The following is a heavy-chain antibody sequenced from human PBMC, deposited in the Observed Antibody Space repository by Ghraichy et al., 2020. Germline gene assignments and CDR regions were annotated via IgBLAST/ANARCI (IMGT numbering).Heavy chain of an antibody. CDR1: GYTFTSYY. CDR3: ARVAPYYDFWSGYYEYYFDY. J-gene: IGHJ4*02. V-gene: IGHV1-46*01. CDR2: INPSGGST. Sequence: ASVKVSCKASGYTFTSYYMHWVRQAPGQGLEWMGIINPSGGSTSYAQKFQGRVTMTRDTSTSTVYMELSSLRSEDTAVYYCARVAPYYDFWSGYYEYYFDYWGQGTLVTVSS. D-gene: IGHD3-3*01.